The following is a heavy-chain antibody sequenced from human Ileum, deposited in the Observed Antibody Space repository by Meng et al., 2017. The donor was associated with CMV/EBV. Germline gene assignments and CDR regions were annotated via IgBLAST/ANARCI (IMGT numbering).Heavy chain of an antibody. CDR3: AKGMYYYDSSGYRRFDS. CDR2: ISVSGGTT. CDR1: GFNFNNYA. D-gene: IGHD3-22*01. J-gene: IGHJ4*01. V-gene: IGHV3-23*01. Sequence: GGSLRLSCEASGFNFNNYALNWVRQAPGKGLEWVSTISVSGGTTYYADSVRGRFTVSRDNSRRTLYLQMSSLRAEDTALYYCAKGMYYYDSSGYRRFDSWGQGTLVTVSS.